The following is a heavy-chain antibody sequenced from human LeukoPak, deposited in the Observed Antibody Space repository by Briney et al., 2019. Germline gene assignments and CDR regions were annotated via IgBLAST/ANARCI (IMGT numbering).Heavy chain of an antibody. J-gene: IGHJ4*02. Sequence: SETLSLTCTVSGASMKICYHYWGWIRQSPGKGLEWIGWMDYTGETYYSPSLQSRVTISVDTPRNQFSLNLHSMTAADTAVYYCVKSGTLLREGFNYWGQGTLVTVSS. CDR2: MDYTGET. V-gene: IGHV4-39*01. CDR3: VKSGTLLREGFNY. CDR1: GASMKICYHY. D-gene: IGHD1-14*01.